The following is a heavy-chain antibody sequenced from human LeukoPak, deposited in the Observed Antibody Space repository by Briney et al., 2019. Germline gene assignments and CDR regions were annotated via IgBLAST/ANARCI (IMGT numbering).Heavy chain of an antibody. D-gene: IGHD6-19*01. CDR1: GFTFDDYA. CDR2: ISWNSGSI. Sequence: PGGSLRLSCAASGFTFDDYAMHWVRQAPGKGLEWVSGISWNSGSIGYADSVKGRFTISRDNAKNSLYLQMNSLRAEDTALYYCVVAVAAGSYWGQGTLVTVSS. J-gene: IGHJ4*02. CDR3: VVAVAAGSY. V-gene: IGHV3-9*01.